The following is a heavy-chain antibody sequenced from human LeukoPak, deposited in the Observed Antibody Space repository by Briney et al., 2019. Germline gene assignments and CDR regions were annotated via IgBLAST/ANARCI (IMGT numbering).Heavy chain of an antibody. CDR3: AKGMPDMAYLDC. CDR1: GFTLSNYG. J-gene: IGHJ4*02. D-gene: IGHD5-18*01. V-gene: IGHV3-48*01. Sequence: GGSLRLSCAASGFTLSNYGMSWVRQAPGKGLEWVSYITISGGTYYADSVTGRFTISRDSAKNSLSLQMNSLRAEGTAVYYCAKGMPDMAYLDCWGQGTLVTVSS. CDR2: ITISGGT.